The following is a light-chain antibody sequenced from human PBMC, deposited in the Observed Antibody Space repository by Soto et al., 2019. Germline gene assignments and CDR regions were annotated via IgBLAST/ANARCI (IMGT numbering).Light chain of an antibody. CDR1: RSVGSN. CDR3: QQRTNWPPLT. CDR2: GAS. Sequence: EIVMTQSPDTLSVSPGERATLSCRTSRSVGSNLAWYQQKPGQAPRLLIYGASTRAAGIPGRLSGSGSGTEFALTISSLQSEDSAVYYCQQRTNWPPLTFGGGTKVDIK. V-gene: IGKV3-15*01. J-gene: IGKJ4*01.